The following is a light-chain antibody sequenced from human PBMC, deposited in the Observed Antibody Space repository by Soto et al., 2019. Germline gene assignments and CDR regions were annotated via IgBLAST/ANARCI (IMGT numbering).Light chain of an antibody. V-gene: IGKV3-15*01. Sequence: IVMTQSPATLSVSPGERATLSCRAGQSVSSNLDWYQQKTGQPPRLLIYGASTRATGIPDRFSGGGSGTEFTLTISSLQSEDFAVYYCRQYKSWPYTFGQGTKLEIK. CDR2: GAS. J-gene: IGKJ2*01. CDR1: QSVSSN. CDR3: RQYKSWPYT.